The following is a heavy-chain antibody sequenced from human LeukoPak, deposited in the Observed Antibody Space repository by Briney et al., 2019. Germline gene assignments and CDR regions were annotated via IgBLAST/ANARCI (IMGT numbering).Heavy chain of an antibody. CDR1: GYTLTELS. Sequence: GASVKVSCKFSGYTLTELSMHWVRQAPGKGLEWMGSFDPEDAETIYAQKFQGRVTMTEDTSTDTAYMELSSLRSDDTAVYYCATGGSLIVGETGFDYWGQGTLVTVSS. D-gene: IGHD1-26*01. CDR2: FDPEDAET. J-gene: IGHJ4*02. V-gene: IGHV1-24*01. CDR3: ATGGSLIVGETGFDY.